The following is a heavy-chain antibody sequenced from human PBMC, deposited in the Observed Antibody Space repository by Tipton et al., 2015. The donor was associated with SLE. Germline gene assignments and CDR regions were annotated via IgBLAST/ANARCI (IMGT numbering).Heavy chain of an antibody. CDR3: TREADGSPGDLGYEYYMDV. Sequence: VQLVQSGVEVKKPGSSVKVSCKASGGTFSVYAISWVRQAPGQGLEWMGGIIPTFGTTKYAQKFQGRVTITTDESKSTVYMELSSLRSDDTAVYYCTREADGSPGDLGYEYYMDVWGKGTTVTVSS. D-gene: IGHD3-22*01. J-gene: IGHJ6*03. V-gene: IGHV1-69*01. CDR2: IIPTFGTT. CDR1: GGTFSVYA.